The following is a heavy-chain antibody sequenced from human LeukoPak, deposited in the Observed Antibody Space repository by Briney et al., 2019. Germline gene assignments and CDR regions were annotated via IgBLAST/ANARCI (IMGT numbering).Heavy chain of an antibody. CDR1: GGTFSSYA. Sequence: ASVKVSCKASGGTFSSYAISWVRQAPGQGLEWMERIIPIFGTANYAQKFQGRVTITTDESTSTAYMELSSLRSEDTAVYYCARDSGYYDSSGYYPNWFDPWGQGTLVTVSS. CDR3: ARDSGYYDSSGYYPNWFDP. D-gene: IGHD3-22*01. CDR2: IIPIFGTA. J-gene: IGHJ5*02. V-gene: IGHV1-69*05.